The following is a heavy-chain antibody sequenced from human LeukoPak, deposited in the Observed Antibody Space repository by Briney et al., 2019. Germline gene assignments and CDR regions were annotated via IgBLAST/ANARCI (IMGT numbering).Heavy chain of an antibody. CDR3: TSGPGRSCSGGSCPNWFDP. V-gene: IGHV6-1*01. CDR1: GDSVSSNSAA. D-gene: IGHD2-15*01. J-gene: IGHJ5*02. CDR2: TYYRSKWYN. Sequence: SQTLSLTCAISGDSVSSNSAAWNWIRQSPSRGLEWLGRTYYRSKWYNDYAVSVKSRITINPDTSKNRFSLNLSSVTAADTAVYYCTSGPGRSCSGGSCPNWFDPWGQGTLVTVSS.